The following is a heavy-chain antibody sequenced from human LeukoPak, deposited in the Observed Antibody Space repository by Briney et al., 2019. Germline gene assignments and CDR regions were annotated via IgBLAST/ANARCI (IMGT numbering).Heavy chain of an antibody. CDR2: IKQDGSEK. D-gene: IGHD1-1*01. J-gene: IGHJ4*02. Sequence: PGGSLRLFCADSGFTFSGYWMSWVRQAPGEGLECVANIKQDGSEKYYVDSVKGRFTISRDNAKNSLYLQMNSLRAEDTAVYYCARTAFRTAPYFEYWGQGALVSVSS. CDR1: GFTFSGYW. V-gene: IGHV3-7*05. CDR3: ARTAFRTAPYFEY.